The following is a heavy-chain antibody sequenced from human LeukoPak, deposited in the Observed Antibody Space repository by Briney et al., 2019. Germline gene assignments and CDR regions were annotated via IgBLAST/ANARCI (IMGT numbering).Heavy chain of an antibody. V-gene: IGHV3-72*01. Sequence: GGSLRLSCAASGFTLNDHYMDWVRQVPGKGLEWVGRIKNKRGSYTADYAASVKGRFTLSRDDSQNSLYLQMNSLKIEDTAVYYCGRDTATALDYWGQGTLVTVSS. CDR1: GFTLNDHY. D-gene: IGHD6-13*01. CDR2: IKNKRGSYTA. J-gene: IGHJ4*02. CDR3: GRDTATALDY.